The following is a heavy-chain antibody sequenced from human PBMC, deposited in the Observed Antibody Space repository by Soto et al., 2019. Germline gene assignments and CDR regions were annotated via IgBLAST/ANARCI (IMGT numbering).Heavy chain of an antibody. J-gene: IGHJ6*03. Sequence: ASVKVSCKASGYTFTSYGISWVRQAPGQGLEWMGWISAYNGNTNYAQKLQGRVTMTTDTSTSTAYMELRSLRSDDTAVYYGAREDIVVVPAAISYYMDVWGKGTTVTVSS. D-gene: IGHD2-2*01. V-gene: IGHV1-18*01. CDR1: GYTFTSYG. CDR2: ISAYNGNT. CDR3: AREDIVVVPAAISYYMDV.